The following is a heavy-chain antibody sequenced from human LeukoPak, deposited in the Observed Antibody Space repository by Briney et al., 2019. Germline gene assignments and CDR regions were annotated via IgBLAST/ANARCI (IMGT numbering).Heavy chain of an antibody. CDR1: GFIFSSYE. J-gene: IGHJ4*02. CDR2: ISSSGSTI. CDR3: ARDMMLGNYYFDY. D-gene: IGHD7-27*01. V-gene: IGHV3-48*03. Sequence: GGSLRLSCAASGFIFSSYEMNWVRQAPGKGLEWVSYISSSGSTIYYADSVKGRFTISRDNAKNSLYLQMNSLRAEDTAVYYCARDMMLGNYYFDYWGQGTLVTVSS.